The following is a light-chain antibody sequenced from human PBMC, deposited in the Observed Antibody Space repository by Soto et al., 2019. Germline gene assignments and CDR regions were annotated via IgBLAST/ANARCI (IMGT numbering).Light chain of an antibody. CDR3: QSYDSSLSGSYV. CDR1: SSNIGAGYD. V-gene: IGLV1-40*01. J-gene: IGLJ1*01. CDR2: GNN. Sequence: QSVLTQPPSVSGAPGQRVTISCTGSSSNIGAGYDVHWYQRLPGTAPKVLNYGNNNRPSGVPDRFSGSKSGTSASLAITGLQAEDEADYYCQSYDSSLSGSYVFGTGTKLTVL.